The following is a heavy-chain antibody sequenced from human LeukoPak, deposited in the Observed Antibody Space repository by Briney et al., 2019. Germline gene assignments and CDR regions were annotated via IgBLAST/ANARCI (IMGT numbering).Heavy chain of an antibody. CDR1: GYSISSGYY. CDR3: ARDANGIWPVDP. Sequence: PWETLSLTCTVSGYSISSGYYWDWIRQPPGKGLEWIGTLSHSGSSYYNPSLKSRVTISVDTSKNQFSLKLTSVTAADTAVYCARDANGIWPVDPWGQGTLVTVSS. J-gene: IGHJ5*02. D-gene: IGHD1-1*01. CDR2: LSHSGSS. V-gene: IGHV4-38-2*02.